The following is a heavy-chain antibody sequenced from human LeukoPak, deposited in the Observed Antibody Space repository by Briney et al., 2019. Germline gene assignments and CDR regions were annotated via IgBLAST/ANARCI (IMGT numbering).Heavy chain of an antibody. CDR1: GYTFTSYY. J-gene: IGHJ6*02. CDR3: AREGFPPKISDFWSGLGPYYYYGMDV. V-gene: IGHV1-46*01. CDR2: INPSGGST. Sequence: ASVKVSCKASGYTFTSYYMHWVRQAPGQGLEWMGIINPSGGSTSYTQKFQGRVTMSRDTSTSTVYMELSSLRSEDTAVYYCAREGFPPKISDFWSGLGPYYYYGMDVWGQGTTVTVSS. D-gene: IGHD3-3*01.